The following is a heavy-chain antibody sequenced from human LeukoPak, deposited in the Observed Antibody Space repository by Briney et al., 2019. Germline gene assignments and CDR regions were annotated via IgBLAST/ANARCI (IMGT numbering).Heavy chain of an antibody. D-gene: IGHD4-17*01. Sequence: SETMSLTCAVYGGSFSGYYWSWIRQPPGKGLEWIGEINHSGSTNYNPSLKSRVTISVDTSKNQFSLKLSSVTAADTAVYYCARGRKTRKTTVTTRALHFDPWGQGTLVTVSS. V-gene: IGHV4-34*01. CDR2: INHSGST. CDR1: GGSFSGYY. J-gene: IGHJ5*02. CDR3: ARGRKTRKTTVTTRALHFDP.